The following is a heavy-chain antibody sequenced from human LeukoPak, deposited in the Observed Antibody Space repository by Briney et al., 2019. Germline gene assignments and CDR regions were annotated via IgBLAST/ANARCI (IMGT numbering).Heavy chain of an antibody. J-gene: IGHJ5*02. CDR3: AREMSFPMIVVAVRSWFTP. Sequence: ASVKVSCKASGNTFTSYYMHWVRQAPGQGLEWMGIINPSGGSTSYAQKFQGRVTMARDTSTSTVYMELSSLRSKDTAVYYCAREMSFPMIVVAVRSWFTPGGKGPLVT. V-gene: IGHV1-46*01. CDR2: INPSGGST. CDR1: GNTFTSYY. D-gene: IGHD3-22*01.